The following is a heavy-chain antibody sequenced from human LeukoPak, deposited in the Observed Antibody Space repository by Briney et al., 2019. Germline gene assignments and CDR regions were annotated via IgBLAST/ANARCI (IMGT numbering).Heavy chain of an antibody. CDR1: GGSISSYY. D-gene: IGHD3-10*01. CDR2: IYYSGST. J-gene: IGHJ5*02. Sequence: PSETLSLTCTAAGGSISSYYWSRIRQPPGKGLEWIGSIYYSGSTNYNPSLKSRDNIPVDTSKNRFSLKLSSVTAADTALYYCARGRGWFDPWGQGTLVIVSS. V-gene: IGHV4-59*01. CDR3: ARGRGWFDP.